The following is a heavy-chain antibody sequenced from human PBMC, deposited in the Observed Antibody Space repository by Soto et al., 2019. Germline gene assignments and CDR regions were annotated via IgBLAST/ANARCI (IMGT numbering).Heavy chain of an antibody. V-gene: IGHV3-30*18. J-gene: IGHJ4*02. CDR3: AKEQSSGYSRADDY. CDR2: ITYDGGSE. Sequence: QVQVVESGGGVVQPGRSLRLSCAASGFTLSSCGMHWVRQAPGKGLEWVGVITYDGGSEHYADFVKGRFTISRDSPDNTVYLQMNSLRVEDSAAYYCAKEQSSGYSRADDYWGQGTLVTVSS. D-gene: IGHD6-19*01. CDR1: GFTLSSCG.